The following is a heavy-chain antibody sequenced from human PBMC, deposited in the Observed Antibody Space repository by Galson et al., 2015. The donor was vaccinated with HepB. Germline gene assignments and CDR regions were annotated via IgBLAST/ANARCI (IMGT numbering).Heavy chain of an antibody. Sequence: SLRLSCAASGFTFSSYAMSWVRQAPGKGLEWVSAISGSGGSTYYADSVKGRFTISRDNSKNTLYLQMNSLRAEDTAVYYCAKVQGLLLNYFDYWGQGTLVTVSS. CDR3: AKVQGLLLNYFDY. CDR1: GFTFSSYA. J-gene: IGHJ4*02. CDR2: ISGSGGST. D-gene: IGHD3-22*01. V-gene: IGHV3-23*01.